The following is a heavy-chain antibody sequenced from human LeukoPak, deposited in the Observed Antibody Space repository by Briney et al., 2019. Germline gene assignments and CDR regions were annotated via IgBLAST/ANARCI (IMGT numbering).Heavy chain of an antibody. V-gene: IGHV3-30*18. D-gene: IGHD2-15*01. CDR2: ISYDGSNK. CDR1: GFIFSSYG. CDR3: AKGEREDIVGVVAATAISDGMDV. Sequence: PGGSLRLFCAASGFIFSSYGMHWVRQAPGKGLEWVAVISYDGSNKYYAESVKVRFTISRDNSKNTLYLQMNSLRAEDTAVYYCAKGEREDIVGVVAATAISDGMDVWGQGTTVTVSS. J-gene: IGHJ6*02.